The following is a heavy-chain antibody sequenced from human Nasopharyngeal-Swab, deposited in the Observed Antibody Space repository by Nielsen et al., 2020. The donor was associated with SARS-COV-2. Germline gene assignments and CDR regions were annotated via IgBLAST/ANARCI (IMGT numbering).Heavy chain of an antibody. CDR3: ARIAGRGSIYYYYMDV. D-gene: IGHD1-26*01. J-gene: IGHJ6*03. CDR2: ISGRGSYV. V-gene: IGHV3-21*01. CDR1: GSTFNSYS. Sequence: GESLKISCAGSGSTFNSYSMNWVRQVPGEGMEWVSSISGRGSYVYYADSVKGRFTISKDSAKNSLYLQMNSLRAEDTAVYFCARIAGRGSIYYYYMDVWGTGTTVTVSS.